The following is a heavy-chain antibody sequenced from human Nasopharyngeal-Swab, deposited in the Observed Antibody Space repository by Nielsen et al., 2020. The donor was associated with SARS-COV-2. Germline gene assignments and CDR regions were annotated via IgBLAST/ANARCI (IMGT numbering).Heavy chain of an antibody. J-gene: IGHJ4*02. V-gene: IGHV2-26*01. CDR1: GFSLSNARMG. Sequence: SGPTLVKPTETLTLTCTVSGFSLSNARMGVSWIRQPPGKALEWLAHIFSNDEKSYSTSLKTRLTISKDTSKNQVVLTMTNMDPVDTATYYCARNTGIVAIFDYWGQGTLVTVSS. CDR2: IFSNDEK. CDR3: ARNTGIVAIFDY. D-gene: IGHD5-12*01.